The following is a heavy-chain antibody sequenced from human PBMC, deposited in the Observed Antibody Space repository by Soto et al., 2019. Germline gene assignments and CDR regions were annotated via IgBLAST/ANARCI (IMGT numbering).Heavy chain of an antibody. V-gene: IGHV4-34*01. Sequence: QVQLQQWGAGLLKPSETLSLTCAVYGGSFSGYYWSWIRQPPGKGLEWIGEINHSGSTNYNPSLKSRVPISVDTSKNQFSLKLSSVTAADTAVYYCARWGLWWYFDYWGQGTLVTVSS. J-gene: IGHJ4*02. CDR1: GGSFSGYY. CDR2: INHSGST. CDR3: ARWGLWWYFDY. D-gene: IGHD2-21*01.